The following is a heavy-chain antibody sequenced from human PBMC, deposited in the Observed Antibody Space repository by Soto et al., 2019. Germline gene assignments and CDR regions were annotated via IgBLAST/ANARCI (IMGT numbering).Heavy chain of an antibody. CDR3: ARVGGDDFGDSGGFDY. D-gene: IGHD4-17*01. V-gene: IGHV4-59*01. J-gene: IGHJ4*02. CDR2: IYYSGRT. Sequence: QVQLQESGPGLVKPSETLSLTCTVSGGSIRDYFWTWIRQPPGQGLEWIGYIYYSGRTNYNPSFKSRVPITVDTSKNPSSLQLRSVTAADTAVYYCARVGGDDFGDSGGFDYWGQGTLVTVSS. CDR1: GGSIRDYF.